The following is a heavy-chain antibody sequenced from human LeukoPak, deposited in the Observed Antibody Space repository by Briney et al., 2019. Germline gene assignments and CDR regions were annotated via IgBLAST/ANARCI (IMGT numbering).Heavy chain of an antibody. Sequence: SETRSLTCTLSGRSINLYYWSWIRQPPGEGLEWIGYIYCRRSTNDNPSLKSRVTFSEDTSKNQFSLKLNSVTAADTVVYYCARGGDYGDLRYFDFWGQGTLVTVSS. CDR3: ARGGDYGDLRYFDF. CDR2: IYCRRST. J-gene: IGHJ4*02. V-gene: IGHV4-59*01. CDR1: GRSINLYY. D-gene: IGHD4-17*01.